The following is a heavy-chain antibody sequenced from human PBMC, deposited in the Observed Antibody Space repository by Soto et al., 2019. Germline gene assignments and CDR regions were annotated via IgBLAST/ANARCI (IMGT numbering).Heavy chain of an antibody. Sequence: EVQLLQSGGGLVQPGGSLRLSCVASGFTFTSYAMTWVRQLPGKGLGWVSSVTNTGGITHYANSVKGRFTISRDNSKTTLYLQMNILRAEDTAMYYCAKIYRSCPYTNCYSRSPPDSWGQGTLVTVSA. V-gene: IGHV3-23*01. CDR2: VTNTGGIT. J-gene: IGHJ5*01. D-gene: IGHD2-15*01. CDR1: GFTFTSYA. CDR3: AKIYRSCPYTNCYSRSPPDS.